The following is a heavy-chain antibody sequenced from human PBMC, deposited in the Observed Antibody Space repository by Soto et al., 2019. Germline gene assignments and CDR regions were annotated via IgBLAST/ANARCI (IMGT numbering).Heavy chain of an antibody. Sequence: GGSLRLSCAASGFTVSNNYMTWVRQAPGKGLEWVSVIYSGGSTYYADSVKGRFTLSRDNSKNTLYLQMNSLRAEDTVAYYCARGYDSSGFYYDYWGQGTLVXVSS. D-gene: IGHD3-22*01. J-gene: IGHJ4*02. CDR1: GFTVSNNY. CDR2: IYSGGST. V-gene: IGHV3-66*01. CDR3: ARGYDSSGFYYDY.